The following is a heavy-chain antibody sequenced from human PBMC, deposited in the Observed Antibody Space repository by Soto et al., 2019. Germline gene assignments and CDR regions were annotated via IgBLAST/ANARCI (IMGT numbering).Heavy chain of an antibody. V-gene: IGHV1-18*04. CDR1: GYTFTSYG. D-gene: IGHD6-19*01. Sequence: QVQLVQSGAEVKRPGASLKVSCKASGYTFTSYGINWVRQAPGQGLEWMGWISPYTGNTNYAQEFQGRVTMTADTSTSTAYMELRRLRSDDTAVYYCAREKGKAVTGTYYYYGMDVWGQWTTVTVSS. CDR2: ISPYTGNT. J-gene: IGHJ6*02. CDR3: AREKGKAVTGTYYYYGMDV.